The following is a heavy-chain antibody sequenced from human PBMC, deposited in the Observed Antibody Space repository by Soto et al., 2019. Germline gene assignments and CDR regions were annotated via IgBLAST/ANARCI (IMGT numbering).Heavy chain of an antibody. D-gene: IGHD6-19*01. CDR1: GFTFSSYA. J-gene: IGHJ4*02. CDR2: INQDGGVT. Sequence: GGSLRLSCAASGFTFSSYAMHWVRQAPGKGLEWVANINQDGGVTYYVDSVEGRFTISRDNTKDSLYLQMNSLRGEDTAIYYCARYYRGSGRYFFDYRGQGTPVTVSS. CDR3: ARYYRGSGRYFFDY. V-gene: IGHV3-7*03.